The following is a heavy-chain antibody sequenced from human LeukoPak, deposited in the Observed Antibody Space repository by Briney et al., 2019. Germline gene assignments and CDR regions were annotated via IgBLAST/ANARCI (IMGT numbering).Heavy chain of an antibody. CDR3: ARGIGWFDP. Sequence: SETLSLTCTVSGGSISSHYWSWIRQPPGKGMEWIGYIYYSGSTNYNPSLKSRVTISVDTSKNQFSLKLSSVTAADTAVYYCARGIGWFDPWGQGTLVTVSS. CDR1: GGSISSHY. V-gene: IGHV4-59*11. D-gene: IGHD1-26*01. CDR2: IYYSGST. J-gene: IGHJ5*02.